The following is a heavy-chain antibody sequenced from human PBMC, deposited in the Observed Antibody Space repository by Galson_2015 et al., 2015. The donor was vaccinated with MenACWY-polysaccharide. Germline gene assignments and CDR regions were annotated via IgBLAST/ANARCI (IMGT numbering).Heavy chain of an antibody. CDR3: ASLLGEAPAQTGAFDI. J-gene: IGHJ3*02. Sequence: SVKVSCKASGGSFSTFSFNWVRQAPGQGLEWMGRIIPGLDKPNYAQKFQGRATITADSSKGTAYMELSSLRSEDTAVYYCASLLGEAPAQTGAFDIWCQGAVVTVSS. CDR1: GGSFSTFS. CDR2: IIPGLDKP. V-gene: IGHV1-69*02. D-gene: IGHD3-16*01.